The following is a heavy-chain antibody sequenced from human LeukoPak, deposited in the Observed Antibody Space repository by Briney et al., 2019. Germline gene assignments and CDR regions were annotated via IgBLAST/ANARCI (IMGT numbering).Heavy chain of an antibody. Sequence: ASVKVSCKASGYTFTSYDINWVRQATGQGLEWMGWMNPNSGNTGYAQKFQGRVTMTRNTSISTAYMELSSLRSEDTAVYYCARALYSSSIRFYYYTDVWSKGTTVTVSS. J-gene: IGHJ6*03. CDR1: GYTFTSYD. D-gene: IGHD6-6*01. V-gene: IGHV1-8*01. CDR2: MNPNSGNT. CDR3: ARALYSSSIRFYYYTDV.